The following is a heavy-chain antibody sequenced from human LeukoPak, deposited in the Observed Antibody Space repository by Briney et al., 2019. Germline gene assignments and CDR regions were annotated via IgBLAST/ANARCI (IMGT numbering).Heavy chain of an antibody. CDR2: IKQDGSEK. V-gene: IGHV3-7*03. CDR3: AKDVGPAGTYYFDY. Sequence: PGGSLRLSCAASGFTFSSYWMSWVRQAPGKGLEWVANIKQDGSEKYYVDSVKGRFTISRDNAKNSLYLQMNSLRAEDTAVYYCAKDVGPAGTYYFDYWGQGTLVTVSS. CDR1: GFTFSSYW. J-gene: IGHJ4*02. D-gene: IGHD2-2*01.